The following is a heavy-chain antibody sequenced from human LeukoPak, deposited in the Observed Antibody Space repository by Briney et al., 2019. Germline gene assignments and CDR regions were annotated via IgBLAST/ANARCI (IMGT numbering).Heavy chain of an antibody. CDR3: AKDGGAFDVDY. Sequence: HPGGSLRLSCATSGFSFSTYGMHWVRQAPGKGLEWVAFIRYDGSNQDYAASVKGRFTISRDSSKNTLYLQMNSLRPEDTAVYSCAKDGGAFDVDYWGQGTLVTVSS. CDR1: GFSFSTYG. CDR2: IRYDGSNQ. J-gene: IGHJ4*02. D-gene: IGHD2-15*01. V-gene: IGHV3-30*02.